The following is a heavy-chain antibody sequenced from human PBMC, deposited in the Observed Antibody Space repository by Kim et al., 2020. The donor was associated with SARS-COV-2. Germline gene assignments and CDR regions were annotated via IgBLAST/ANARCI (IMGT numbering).Heavy chain of an antibody. D-gene: IGHD4-4*01. V-gene: IGHV1-69*13. Sequence: SVKVSCKASGGTFSSYAISWVRQAPGQGLEWMGGIIPIFGTANYAQKFQGRVTITADESTSTAYMELSSLRSEDTAVYYCASGVEMATVSWFDPWGQGTLVTVSS. CDR2: IIPIFGTA. CDR1: GGTFSSYA. CDR3: ASGVEMATVSWFDP. J-gene: IGHJ5*02.